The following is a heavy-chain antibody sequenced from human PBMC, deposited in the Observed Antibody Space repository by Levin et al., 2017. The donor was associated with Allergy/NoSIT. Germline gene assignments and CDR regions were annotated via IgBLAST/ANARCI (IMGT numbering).Heavy chain of an antibody. Sequence: PGGSLRLSCVASGFNFNYARMTWVRQAPGKGLEWVGHIKNIPDGATTDYAAPVRGRFIISRDDSKNTVHLQMNSLKTEDTAVYSCTTLLDYVGILFAYWGQGALVPVSS. D-gene: IGHD3-16*01. CDR1: GFNFNYAR. V-gene: IGHV3-15*01. J-gene: IGHJ4*02. CDR3: TTLLDYVGILFAY. CDR2: IKNIPDGATT.